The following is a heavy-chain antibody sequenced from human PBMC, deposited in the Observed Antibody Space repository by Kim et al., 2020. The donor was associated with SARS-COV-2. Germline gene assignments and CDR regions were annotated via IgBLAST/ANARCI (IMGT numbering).Heavy chain of an antibody. D-gene: IGHD3-3*01. CDR2: ISYHGSNK. J-gene: IGHJ5*02. CDR3: AKDSTRLEMDPRPSPPDP. Sequence: GGSLRLSCAASGFTFNAYGMHWVRQAPGKGLEWVAIISYHGSNKYYRDSVKGRFTISRDNSKNILYLQMNNLRAEDTAVYFCAKDSTRLEMDPRPSPPDPWGQGILVAVSS. V-gene: IGHV3-33*05. CDR1: GFTFNAYG.